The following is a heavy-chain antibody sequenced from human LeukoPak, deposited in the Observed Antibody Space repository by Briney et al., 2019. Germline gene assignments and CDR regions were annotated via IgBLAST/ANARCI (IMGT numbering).Heavy chain of an antibody. Sequence: GESLKISCKGSGYSFTSYWIGWVRQMPGKGLEWMGIIYPGDSDTRYSPSFQGQVTISADKSISTAYLQWSSLKASDTAMYYCARSGIVVVPAASSGDDAFDIWGQGTMVTVPS. CDR3: ARSGIVVVPAASSGDDAFDI. CDR2: IYPGDSDT. V-gene: IGHV5-51*01. J-gene: IGHJ3*02. D-gene: IGHD2-2*01. CDR1: GYSFTSYW.